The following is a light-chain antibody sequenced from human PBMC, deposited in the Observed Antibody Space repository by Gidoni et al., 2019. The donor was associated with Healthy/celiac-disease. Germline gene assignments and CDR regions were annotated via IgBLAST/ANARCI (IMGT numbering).Light chain of an antibody. CDR1: QSVLYSSNNKNY. V-gene: IGKV4-1*01. J-gene: IGKJ2*04. Sequence: DIVMTQSPDSLAVSLGERATINCKSSQSVLYSSNNKNYLAWYQQKPGQPPNLLIYWASTRESGVPDRFSGSGSGTDFTLTISSLQAEDVAVYYCQQYYSTPCSFGQGTKLEIK. CDR3: QQYYSTPCS. CDR2: WAS.